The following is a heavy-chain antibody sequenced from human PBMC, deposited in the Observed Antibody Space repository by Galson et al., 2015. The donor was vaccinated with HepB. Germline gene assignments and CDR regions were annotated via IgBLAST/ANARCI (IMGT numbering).Heavy chain of an antibody. Sequence: SVKVSCKASGYTFTSYYMHWVRQAPGQGLEWMGIINPSGGSTSYAQKFQGRVTMTRDTSTSTVYMELSSLRSEDTAVYYCASGGCSSTSCYGGWLYNWFDPWGQGTLVTVSS. CDR1: GYTFTSYY. D-gene: IGHD2-2*01. CDR3: ASGGCSSTSCYGGWLYNWFDP. J-gene: IGHJ5*02. CDR2: INPSGGST. V-gene: IGHV1-46*03.